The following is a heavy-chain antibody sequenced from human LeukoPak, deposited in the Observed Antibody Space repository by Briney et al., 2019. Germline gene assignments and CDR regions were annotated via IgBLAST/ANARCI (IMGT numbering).Heavy chain of an antibody. V-gene: IGHV3-53*01. CDR1: GFTVSSNY. CDR3: ARDQTFDI. CDR2: IYSGGST. J-gene: IGHJ3*02. Sequence: GGSLRLSCAASGFTVSSNYMSWVRQAPGKGLEWVSVIYSGGSTYYVDSVKGRFTISRDNSKNTLYLQMNSLRAEDTAVYYCARDQTFDIWGQGTMVTLSS.